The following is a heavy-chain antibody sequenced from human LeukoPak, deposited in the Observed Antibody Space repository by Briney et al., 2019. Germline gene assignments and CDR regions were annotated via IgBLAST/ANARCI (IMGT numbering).Heavy chain of an antibody. CDR1: GGSISSYY. CDR2: ICTSGST. CDR3: ARVGFGELYYYYMDV. Sequence: SETLSLTCTVSGGSISSYYRSWIRQPAGKGLEWIGRICTSGSTNYNPSLKSRVTMSVDTSKNQFSLKLSSVTAADTAVYYCARVGFGELYYYYMDVWGKGTTVTVSS. D-gene: IGHD3-10*01. V-gene: IGHV4-4*07. J-gene: IGHJ6*03.